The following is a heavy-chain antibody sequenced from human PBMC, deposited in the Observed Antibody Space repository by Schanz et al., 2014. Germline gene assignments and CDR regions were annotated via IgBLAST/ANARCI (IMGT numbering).Heavy chain of an antibody. J-gene: IGHJ3*02. Sequence: EVQLLESGGGLVQPGGSLRLSCAASGFTFSSYAMSWVRQAPGKGLEWVSALSEGGGGTHYADSVRGRFTISSDSSKNTLYLQMNSLRPEDTAVYYCARKMKLGVYGGKGHDSLDIWGQGTMVTVSS. CDR3: ARKMKLGVYGGKGHDSLDI. V-gene: IGHV3-23*01. CDR2: LSEGGGGT. CDR1: GFTFSSYA. D-gene: IGHD4-17*01.